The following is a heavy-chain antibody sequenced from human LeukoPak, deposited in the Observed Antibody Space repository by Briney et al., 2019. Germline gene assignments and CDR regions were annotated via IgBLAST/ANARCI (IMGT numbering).Heavy chain of an antibody. Sequence: ASVKVSCKASGYIFTSYFMHWVRQAPGQGLEWMGLINPSGGSTRYAQKFQGRVTMTRDMSTSRVYMELSSLRSEDTAVYYCARALPHRRLMDTTMEQHWFDPWGQGTLVTVSS. V-gene: IGHV1-46*01. D-gene: IGHD5-18*01. J-gene: IGHJ5*02. CDR3: ARALPHRRLMDTTMEQHWFDP. CDR2: INPSGGST. CDR1: GYIFTSYF.